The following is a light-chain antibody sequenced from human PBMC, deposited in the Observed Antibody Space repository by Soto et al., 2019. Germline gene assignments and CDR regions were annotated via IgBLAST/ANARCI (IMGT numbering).Light chain of an antibody. Sequence: QSALTQPASVSGSHGQSITISCAGTTTDVATYDLVSWYQHHPGTAPKVILYEVTKRPSGVSNRFSGSKSGNTASLTISGLQPEDEADYFCCSYAGGNTFVFGGGTKLTVL. V-gene: IGLV2-23*02. CDR3: CSYAGGNTFV. CDR2: EVT. J-gene: IGLJ2*01. CDR1: TTDVATYDL.